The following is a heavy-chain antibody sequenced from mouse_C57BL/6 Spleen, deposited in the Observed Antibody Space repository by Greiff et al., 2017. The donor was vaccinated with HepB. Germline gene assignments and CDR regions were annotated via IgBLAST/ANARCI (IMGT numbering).Heavy chain of an antibody. CDR3: ARWGDGYSFDY. V-gene: IGHV1-7*01. CDR1: GYTFTSYW. D-gene: IGHD2-3*01. CDR2: INPSSGYT. Sequence: QVHVKQSGAELAKPGASVKLSCKASGYTFTSYWMHWVKQRPGQGLEWIGYINPSSGYTKYNQKFKDKATLTADKSSSTAYMQLRSLTYEDSAVYYCARWGDGYSFDYWGQGTTLTVSS. J-gene: IGHJ2*01.